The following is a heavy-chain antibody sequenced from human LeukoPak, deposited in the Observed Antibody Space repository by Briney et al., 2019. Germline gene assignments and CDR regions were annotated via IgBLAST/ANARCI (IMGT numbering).Heavy chain of an antibody. CDR2: IIPILGIA. V-gene: IGHV1-69*04. CDR1: GATFSSYT. Sequence: RASVKVSCKASGATFSSYTISWVRQAPGQGLEWMGTIIPILGIANYAQKFQGRVTITADKSTSTAYMELSSLRSEDTAVYYCARDLGRNYYDSSKFDYWGQGTLVTVSS. J-gene: IGHJ4*02. D-gene: IGHD3-22*01. CDR3: ARDLGRNYYDSSKFDY.